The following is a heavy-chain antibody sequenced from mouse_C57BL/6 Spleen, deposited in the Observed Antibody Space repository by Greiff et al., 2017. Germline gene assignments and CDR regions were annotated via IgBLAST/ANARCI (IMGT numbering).Heavy chain of an antibody. CDR1: GFTFSDYY. D-gene: IGHD1-1*01. J-gene: IGHJ2*01. CDR3: AREYYYGRGYFDY. Sequence: EVHLVESEGGLVQPGSSMKLSCTASGFTFSDYYMAWVRQVPEKGLEWVANINYDGSSTYYLDSLKSRFIISRDNAKNILYLQMSSLKSEDTATYYCAREYYYGRGYFDYWGQGTTLTVSS. V-gene: IGHV5-16*01. CDR2: INYDGSST.